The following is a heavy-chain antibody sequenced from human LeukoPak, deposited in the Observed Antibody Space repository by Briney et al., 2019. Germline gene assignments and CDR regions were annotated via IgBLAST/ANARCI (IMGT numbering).Heavy chain of an antibody. D-gene: IGHD3-16*01. CDR2: MKSDGSST. J-gene: IGHJ5*02. CDR1: GYTFSSYW. CDR3: ARDRAVGGANNGFDP. V-gene: IGHV3-74*01. Sequence: GGSLRLSCVASGYTFSSYWMHWVRPAPGEGLEWVSRMKSDGSSTNYTDSVEGAVTISSDNAKNKLDLQMNSLRIEDRAVYYGARDRAVGGANNGFDPWGQGTLVTVSS.